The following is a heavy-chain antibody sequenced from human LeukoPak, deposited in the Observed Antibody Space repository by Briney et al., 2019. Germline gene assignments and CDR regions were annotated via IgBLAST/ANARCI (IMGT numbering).Heavy chain of an antibody. J-gene: IGHJ4*02. CDR2: MYVSGTT. Sequence: SETLSLACSVSGGSISDHYLSWIRKPAGKGLEWIGRMYVSGTTNYNPSLRSRVTMSMDTSTNQFSLRLRSVTAADTAVYYCARDSYDISGYRHIDYWGQGTLVTVSS. D-gene: IGHD3-22*01. V-gene: IGHV4-4*07. CDR3: ARDSYDISGYRHIDY. CDR1: GGSISDHY.